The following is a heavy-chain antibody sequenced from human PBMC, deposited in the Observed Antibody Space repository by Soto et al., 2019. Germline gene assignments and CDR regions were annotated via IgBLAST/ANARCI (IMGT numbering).Heavy chain of an antibody. CDR2: IVVGSGNT. Sequence: ASVKVSCKASGFTFTSSAMQWVRQARGQRHEWIGWIVVGSGNTNYAQKFQERGTITRDMSTSTAYMELSSLRSEDTAVYYCAASCPYCSGGSCYHYYYYGMDVWGQGTTVTVSS. J-gene: IGHJ6*02. CDR3: AASCPYCSGGSCYHYYYYGMDV. CDR1: GFTFTSSA. D-gene: IGHD2-15*01. V-gene: IGHV1-58*02.